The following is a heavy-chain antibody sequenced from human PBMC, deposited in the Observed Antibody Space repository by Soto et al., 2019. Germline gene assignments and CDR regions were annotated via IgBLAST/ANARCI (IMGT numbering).Heavy chain of an antibody. Sequence: GESLKISCKGSGYSFTSYWIGWVRQMPGKGLEWMGIIYPGGSDTRYSPSFQGQVTISADKSISTAYLQWSSLKASDTAMYYCARRGGSSGYYYNWFDPWGQGTLVTVSS. J-gene: IGHJ5*02. CDR1: GYSFTSYW. CDR3: ARRGGSSGYYYNWFDP. V-gene: IGHV5-51*01. D-gene: IGHD3-22*01. CDR2: IYPGGSDT.